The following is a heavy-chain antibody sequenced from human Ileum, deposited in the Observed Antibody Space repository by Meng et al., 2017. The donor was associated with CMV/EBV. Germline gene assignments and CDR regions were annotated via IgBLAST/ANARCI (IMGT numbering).Heavy chain of an antibody. Sequence: QGSGPGLGRPSEPLPLTCTVSGDSISNYFWSWIRQPAGKKLEWIGRISPSGNINYIPSLKGRVTMSLDTSNNQIFLNLTSVTAADTALYYCARGESRGYYYFDYWGQGILVTVSS. D-gene: IGHD3-22*01. CDR1: GDSISNYF. J-gene: IGHJ4*02. CDR3: ARGESRGYYYFDY. V-gene: IGHV4-4*07. CDR2: ISPSGNI.